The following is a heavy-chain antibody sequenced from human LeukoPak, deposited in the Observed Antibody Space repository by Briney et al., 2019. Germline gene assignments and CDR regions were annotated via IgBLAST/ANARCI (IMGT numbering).Heavy chain of an antibody. CDR1: GFTFSSYW. Sequence: GGSLRLSCAASGFTFSSYWMHWVRQAPGEGLVWVSRINSDGSSTTYADPVKGRFTISRDNAKNTLYLQMNSLRAEDTAVYYCARDFYYDFWSGYYHWGQGTLVTVSS. V-gene: IGHV3-74*01. D-gene: IGHD3-3*01. J-gene: IGHJ4*02. CDR3: ARDFYYDFWSGYYH. CDR2: INSDGSST.